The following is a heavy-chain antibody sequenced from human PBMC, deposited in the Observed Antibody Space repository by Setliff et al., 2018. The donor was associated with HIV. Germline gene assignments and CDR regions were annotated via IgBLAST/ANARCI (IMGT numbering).Heavy chain of an antibody. CDR2: INHSGST. Sequence: SETLSLTCAVYGGSFSGYYWSWIRQPPGKGLEWIREINHSGSTNYNPSLKSRVTISVDTSKNQFSLKLSSVTAADTAVYYCASASITIFGVVKGTNWFDPWGQGTLVTVSS. J-gene: IGHJ5*02. CDR1: GGSFSGYY. CDR3: ASASITIFGVVKGTNWFDP. D-gene: IGHD3-3*01. V-gene: IGHV4-34*01.